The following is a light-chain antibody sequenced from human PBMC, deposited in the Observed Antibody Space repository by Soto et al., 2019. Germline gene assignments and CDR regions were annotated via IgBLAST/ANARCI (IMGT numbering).Light chain of an antibody. Sequence: DILMTQSPSILSASVGDTVTITCRASQSISKWVAWYQQRAGKAPTALIFDASNSEKGVPSRFSGSGSGTEFTLIISGLQPEGFATYYCHQYDSYPYTFGQGTKLEI. CDR1: QSISKW. J-gene: IGKJ2*01. V-gene: IGKV1-5*01. CDR2: DAS. CDR3: HQYDSYPYT.